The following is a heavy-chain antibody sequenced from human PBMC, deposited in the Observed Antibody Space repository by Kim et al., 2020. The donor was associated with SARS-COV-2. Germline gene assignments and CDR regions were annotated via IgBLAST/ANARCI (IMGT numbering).Heavy chain of an antibody. CDR2: ISVYNGDT. D-gene: IGHD3-22*01. Sequence: ASVKVSCKASGYTFTSYGITWVRQVPGQGLQWLGWISVYNGDTSYAQGLQGRVAMTTDTSTTTAYMELRTLRSDDTAVYYCAREGYYDSSGQRFYFYGMDVWGQGTTVTVSS. J-gene: IGHJ6*02. V-gene: IGHV1-18*01. CDR1: GYTFTSYG. CDR3: AREGYYDSSGQRFYFYGMDV.